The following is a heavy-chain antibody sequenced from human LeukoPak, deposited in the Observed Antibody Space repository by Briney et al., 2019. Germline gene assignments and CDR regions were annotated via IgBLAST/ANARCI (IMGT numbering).Heavy chain of an antibody. Sequence: PGRSLRLSCAASGFTFSNYAMHWVRQAPGKGLEWVALISYDGSVEKNAASVKARFTISRDNSKNTLYLQMNSLRAEDTAGYYCAKDSSVTGTAEYFLNWGQGTLVTVSS. CDR2: ISYDGSVE. J-gene: IGHJ1*01. CDR1: GFTFSNYA. CDR3: AKDSSVTGTAEYFLN. D-gene: IGHD6-13*01. V-gene: IGHV3-30*04.